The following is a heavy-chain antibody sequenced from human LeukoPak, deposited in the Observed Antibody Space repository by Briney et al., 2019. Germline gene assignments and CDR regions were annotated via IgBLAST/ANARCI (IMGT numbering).Heavy chain of an antibody. CDR1: GFTFSNYW. J-gene: IGHJ4*02. V-gene: IGHV3-7*03. Sequence: PGGSLRLSCAASGFTFSNYWMSWVRQAPGKGLEWVANIKQDGSEKLYVESVKGRFTISRDNSKNTVYLQMNSLRAEDTAVYYCAKTTTGYSSGRFPGWPVDYWGQGTLVTVSS. CDR3: AKTTTGYSSGRFPGWPVDY. CDR2: IKQDGSEK. D-gene: IGHD6-19*01.